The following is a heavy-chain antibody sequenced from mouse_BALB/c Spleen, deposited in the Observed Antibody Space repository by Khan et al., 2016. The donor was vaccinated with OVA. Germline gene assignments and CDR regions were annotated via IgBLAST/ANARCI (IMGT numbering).Heavy chain of an antibody. D-gene: IGHD1-2*01. J-gene: IGHJ4*01. Sequence: QIQLVQSGPELKKPGETVKISCKASGYSFTNYGINWVKQSPGKGLKWMGWINTYSGESTYSEDFKGRFAFSLETSATTAYLRLNNLTHEDSGTYFCSREAPHRLRAMNYWGQGSSVTVSS. V-gene: IGHV9-3-1*01. CDR2: INTYSGES. CDR3: SREAPHRLRAMNY. CDR1: GYSFTNYG.